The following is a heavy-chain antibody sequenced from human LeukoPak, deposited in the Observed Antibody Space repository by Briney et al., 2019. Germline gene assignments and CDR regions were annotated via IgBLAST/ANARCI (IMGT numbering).Heavy chain of an antibody. D-gene: IGHD3-10*01. Sequence: RGSLEDLRAEPGFLFSIFVVNWVGQAPGKGLEWVSLISWDGGSTYYADSVKGRFSISRDNSKNSLYLQMNRLRTEDTALYYCAKDMGGYYYGSGINFSAGFWGPGTLVTVSS. CDR3: AKDMGGYYYGSGINFSAGF. J-gene: IGHJ4*02. V-gene: IGHV3-43*02. CDR1: GFLFSIFV. CDR2: ISWDGGST.